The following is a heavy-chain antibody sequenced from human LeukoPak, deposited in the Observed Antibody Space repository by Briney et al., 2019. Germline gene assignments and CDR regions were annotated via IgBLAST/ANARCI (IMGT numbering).Heavy chain of an antibody. D-gene: IGHD5-18*01. J-gene: IGHJ4*02. V-gene: IGHV4-59*01. CDR3: ARANSYGYVNFVY. Sequence: SETLSLTCTVSGGSISSYYWSWIRQPPGKGLEWIGYIYYSGSTNYNPSLKSRVTISVDTSKNQFSLKLSSVTAADTAVYYCARANSYGYVNFVYWGQGTLVTVSS. CDR2: IYYSGST. CDR1: GGSISSYY.